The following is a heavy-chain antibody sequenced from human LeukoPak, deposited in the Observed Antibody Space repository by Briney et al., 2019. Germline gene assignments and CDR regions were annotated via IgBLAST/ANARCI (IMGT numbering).Heavy chain of an antibody. CDR2: ISRTGNTI. Sequence: GGSLRLSCAASGFIFNDYYMSWIRQAPGKGLEWLSYISRTGNTIYYRDSVKGRFTISRDNANNLLHLQMDNLRAEDTAVYYCARDLGSSTVTTAFDYWGQGTLVTVSS. CDR1: GFIFNDYY. CDR3: ARDLGSSTVTTAFDY. V-gene: IGHV3-11*01. J-gene: IGHJ4*02. D-gene: IGHD4-17*01.